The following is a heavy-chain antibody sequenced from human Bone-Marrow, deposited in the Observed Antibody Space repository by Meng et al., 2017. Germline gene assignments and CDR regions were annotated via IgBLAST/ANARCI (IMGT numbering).Heavy chain of an antibody. V-gene: IGHV4-59*01. D-gene: IGHD3-22*01. J-gene: IGHJ4*02. Sequence: LPGAAQGLVKPSEPLSLTCTFSGGSTSSYYWSWIRQPPGKGLEWIGYIYYSGSTNYNPSLKSRVTISVDTSKNQFSLKLSSVTAADTAVYYCARFGGHYYDSSGYYKHYWGQGTLVTVSS. CDR2: IYYSGST. CDR1: GGSTSSYY. CDR3: ARFGGHYYDSSGYYKHY.